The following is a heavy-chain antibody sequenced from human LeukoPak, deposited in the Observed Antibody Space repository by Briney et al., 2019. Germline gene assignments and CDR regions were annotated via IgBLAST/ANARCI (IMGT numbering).Heavy chain of an antibody. CDR1: GGSFSGYY. CDR2: INYSGST. V-gene: IGHV4-34*01. J-gene: IGHJ4*02. CDR3: ARVGDVDTAMVDDY. D-gene: IGHD5-18*01. Sequence: SETLSLTCAVYGGSFSGYYWSWIRQPPGKGLEWIGEINYSGSTNYNPSLKSRVTISVDTSKNQFSLKLSSVTAADTAVYYCARVGDVDTAMVDDYWGQGTLVTVSS.